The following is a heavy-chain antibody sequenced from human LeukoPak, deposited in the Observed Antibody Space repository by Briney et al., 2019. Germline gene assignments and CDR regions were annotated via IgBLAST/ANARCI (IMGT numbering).Heavy chain of an antibody. CDR3: ARISQSSGGFYY. V-gene: IGHV4-31*02. Sequence: SQTLSLTCTVSSGSISSGGFYWSWIRQYPGEGLEWIEFISYSGSTYYTPSLKSRVSMSVDASKSQFSLKLSSVTAADTAVYYCARISQSSGGFYYWGQGTLVTVSS. J-gene: IGHJ4*02. CDR2: ISYSGST. CDR1: SGSISSGGFY. D-gene: IGHD2-15*01.